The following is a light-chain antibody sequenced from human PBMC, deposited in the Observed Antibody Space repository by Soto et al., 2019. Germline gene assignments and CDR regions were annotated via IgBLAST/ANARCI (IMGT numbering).Light chain of an antibody. CDR2: AVS. CDR1: SSDVGGYNY. V-gene: IGLV2-14*01. Sequence: QSVLPQPASVSGSPGQSITISCTGTSSDVGGYNYVSWYQQHPGKAPKLMIYAVSNRPSGVSNRFSGSKSGNTASLTISGLQAEDEADYYCSSYTSSSTLEVFGTGTKLTVL. J-gene: IGLJ1*01. CDR3: SSYTSSSTLEV.